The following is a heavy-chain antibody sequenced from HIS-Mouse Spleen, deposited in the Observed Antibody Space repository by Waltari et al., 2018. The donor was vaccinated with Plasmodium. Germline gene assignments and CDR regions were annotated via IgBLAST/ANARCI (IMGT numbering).Heavy chain of an antibody. CDR2: SSSSRRHI. V-gene: IGHV3-21*01. J-gene: IGHJ4*02. D-gene: IGHD6-13*01. CDR1: GFTFSSYS. CDR3: ARDRSGAALLGY. Sequence: EVQLVESGGGLVKPGGSLRLSCAASGFTFSSYSMNWVRQAPGKGVDWGSISSSSRRHIYYADPVKGRFTMSRDKAKNSLDLQMNSLRAEDTAVYYCARDRSGAALLGYWGQGTLVTVSS.